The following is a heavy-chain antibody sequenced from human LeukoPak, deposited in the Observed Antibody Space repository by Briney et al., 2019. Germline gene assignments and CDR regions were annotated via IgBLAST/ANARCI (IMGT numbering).Heavy chain of an antibody. CDR2: INHSGST. D-gene: IGHD2-2*01. Sequence: KPSETLSLTCAVYGGSFSGYYWSWIRQPPGKGLEWIGEINHSGSTNYNPSLKSRVPISVDTSKNQFSLKLSSVTAADTAVYYCARGGVPAARVWFDPWGQGTLVTVSS. J-gene: IGHJ5*02. V-gene: IGHV4-34*01. CDR1: GGSFSGYY. CDR3: ARGGVPAARVWFDP.